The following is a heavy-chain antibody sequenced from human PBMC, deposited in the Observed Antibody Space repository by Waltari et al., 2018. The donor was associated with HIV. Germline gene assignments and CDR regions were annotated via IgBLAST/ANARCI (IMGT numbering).Heavy chain of an antibody. CDR2: IHTNTGNP. CDR3: ARAVSPNWFDP. Sequence: QVQLVQSGSELKKPWASVKVSCKASGYSFTTYSINWVRQAPGQGLEWMGWIHTNTGNPTYAQGFTGRFVFSLDTSVSTAYLQISSLKAEDTAVYYCARAVSPNWFDPWGQGTLVAVSS. CDR1: GYSFTTYS. J-gene: IGHJ5*02. V-gene: IGHV7-4-1*02.